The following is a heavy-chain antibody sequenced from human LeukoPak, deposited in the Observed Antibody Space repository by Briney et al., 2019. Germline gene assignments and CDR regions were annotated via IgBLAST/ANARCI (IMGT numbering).Heavy chain of an antibody. D-gene: IGHD3-10*01. CDR1: GFTFSSYA. V-gene: IGHV3-23*01. CDR3: ARVQGGSGSYYNVFYYYYGMDV. CDR2: ISGSGGST. Sequence: GGSLRLSCAASGFTFSSYAMSWVRQAPGKGLEWVSAISGSGGSTYYADSVKGRFTISRDNAKNSLHLQMNSLRAEDTAVYYCARVQGGSGSYYNVFYYYYGMDVWGQGTTVTVSS. J-gene: IGHJ6*02.